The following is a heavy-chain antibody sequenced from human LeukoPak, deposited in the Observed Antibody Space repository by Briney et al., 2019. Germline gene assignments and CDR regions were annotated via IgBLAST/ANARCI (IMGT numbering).Heavy chain of an antibody. D-gene: IGHD3-9*01. Sequence: GGSLRLSCAASGFTFSSYWMSWVRQDPGKGLEWVANIKQDGSEKYYVDSVKGRFTISRDNAKNSLYLQMNSLRAEDTAVYYCARDRRYYDILTGHTIYYYYYYMDVWGKGTTVTVSS. CDR3: ARDRRYYDILTGHTIYYYYYYMDV. CDR1: GFTFSSYW. V-gene: IGHV3-7*01. CDR2: IKQDGSEK. J-gene: IGHJ6*03.